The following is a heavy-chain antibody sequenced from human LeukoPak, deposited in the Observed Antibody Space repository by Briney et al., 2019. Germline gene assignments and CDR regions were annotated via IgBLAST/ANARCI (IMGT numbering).Heavy chain of an antibody. D-gene: IGHD6-19*01. V-gene: IGHV1-24*01. CDR2: FDPEDGET. CDR3: ATHLGSLFYFDY. J-gene: IGHJ4*02. CDR1: GYTLTELS. Sequence: ASVKVSCKVSGYTLTELSMHWVRQAPGKGLEWVGGFDPEDGETIYAQKFQGRVTMTEDTATDTVYMELSSLRSEDTAVYYCATHLGSLFYFDYWGQGTLVTVSS.